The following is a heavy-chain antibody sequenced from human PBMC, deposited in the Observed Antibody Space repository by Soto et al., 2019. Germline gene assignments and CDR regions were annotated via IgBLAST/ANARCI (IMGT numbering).Heavy chain of an antibody. CDR1: GGSFSGYY. Sequence: SETLSLTCAVYGGSFSGYYWTWIRQPPGTGLEWFGEINHSGSTNYNPSLKSRVTISVDTSKNQFSLKLTSVTAADTAVYYCAGDKLTGLFDYWGQGTLVTVSS. CDR2: INHSGST. CDR3: AGDKLTGLFDY. J-gene: IGHJ4*02. D-gene: IGHD2-8*02. V-gene: IGHV4-34*01.